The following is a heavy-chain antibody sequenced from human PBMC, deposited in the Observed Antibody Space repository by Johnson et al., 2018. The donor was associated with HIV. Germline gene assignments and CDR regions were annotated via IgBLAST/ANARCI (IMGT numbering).Heavy chain of an antibody. V-gene: IGHV3-30*18. Sequence: QVQLVESGGGLVQPGGSLRLSCAASGFTVSSNYMSWVRQAPGKGLEWVAVISYDGSNKYYADSVKGRFTISRDNSKNTLYLQMNSLRAEDTAVYYCAKASLRGYSYVSYAFDIWGQGTMVTVSS. CDR2: ISYDGSNK. CDR1: GFTVSSNY. CDR3: AKASLRGYSYVSYAFDI. D-gene: IGHD5-18*01. J-gene: IGHJ3*02.